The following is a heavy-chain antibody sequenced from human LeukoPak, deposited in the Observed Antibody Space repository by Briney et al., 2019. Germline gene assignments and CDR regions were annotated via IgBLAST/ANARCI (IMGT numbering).Heavy chain of an antibody. Sequence: GGSLRLSCAASGFTFSSYAMSWVRQAPGKGLEWVSTISGSGGITYYADSVKGRFTISRDNSKNTLYLQMNSLRAEDTAVYYCAKRNDFWSGYKRYYFDYWGQGTLVTVSS. CDR2: ISGSGGIT. CDR1: GFTFSSYA. V-gene: IGHV3-23*01. CDR3: AKRNDFWSGYKRYYFDY. J-gene: IGHJ4*02. D-gene: IGHD3-3*01.